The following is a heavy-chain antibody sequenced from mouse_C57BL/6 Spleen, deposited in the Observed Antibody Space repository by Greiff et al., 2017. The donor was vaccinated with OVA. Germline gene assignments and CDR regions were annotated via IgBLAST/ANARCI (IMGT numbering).Heavy chain of an antibody. CDR3: AIPYIDDYDVSWFAY. J-gene: IGHJ3*01. CDR2: IHPSDSDT. D-gene: IGHD2-4*01. V-gene: IGHV1-74*01. Sequence: QVQLQQPGAELVKPGASVKVSCKASGYTFTSYWMHWVKQRPGQGLEWIGRIHPSDSDTNYNQKFKGKATLTVDKSSSTAYMQPSSLTSEDSAVYYCAIPYIDDYDVSWFAYWGQGTLVTVSA. CDR1: GYTFTSYW.